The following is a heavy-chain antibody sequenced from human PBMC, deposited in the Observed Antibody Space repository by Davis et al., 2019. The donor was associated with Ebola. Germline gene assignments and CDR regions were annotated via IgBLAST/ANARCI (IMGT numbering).Heavy chain of an antibody. D-gene: IGHD3-10*01. CDR1: GYTFTSHG. V-gene: IGHV1-46*01. J-gene: IGHJ5*02. CDR3: ARNPKSITMVRGAMSEWFDP. Sequence: ASVKVSCKASGYTFTSHGISWVRQAPGQGLEWMGIINPSGGSTSYAQKFQGRVTMTRDTSTSTVYMELSSLRSEDTAVYYCARNPKSITMVRGAMSEWFDPWGQGTLVTVSS. CDR2: INPSGGST.